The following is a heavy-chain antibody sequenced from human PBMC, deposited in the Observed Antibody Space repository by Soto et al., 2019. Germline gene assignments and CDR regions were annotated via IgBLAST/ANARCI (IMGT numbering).Heavy chain of an antibody. J-gene: IGHJ4*02. V-gene: IGHV3-23*01. CDR1: GFTFNTYG. CDR3: ARIGPYCGGDCYPDFDF. Sequence: GGSLRLSCAASGFTFNTYGMTWVRQAPGKGLEWVSTVSGSGGGIYYADSVKGRFTISGVNSKNTMYLQMSNLRAEDTAVYFCARIGPYCGGDCYPDFDFWGLGTPVTVSS. CDR2: VSGSGGGI. D-gene: IGHD2-21*02.